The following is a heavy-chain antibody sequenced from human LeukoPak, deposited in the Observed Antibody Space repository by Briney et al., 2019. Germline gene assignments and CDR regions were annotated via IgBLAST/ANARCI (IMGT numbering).Heavy chain of an antibody. CDR2: ISGNGGRI. CDR3: AKDREGGYCYGGSCSFDY. Sequence: PGGSLRLSCAVSGFTFSTYNMNWVRQAPGKGLEWFSVISGNGGRISYADSVKGRVTISRDNSKKTLYLQMNSLRAEDTAVYYCAKDREGGYCYGGSCSFDYWGQGTLLTVSS. CDR1: GFTFSTYN. V-gene: IGHV3-23*01. D-gene: IGHD2-15*01. J-gene: IGHJ4*02.